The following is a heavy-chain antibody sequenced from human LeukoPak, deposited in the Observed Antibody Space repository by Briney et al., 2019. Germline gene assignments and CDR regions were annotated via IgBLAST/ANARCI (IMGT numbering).Heavy chain of an antibody. CDR2: IYYSGST. CDR3: ARDRYSYGY. J-gene: IGHJ4*02. V-gene: IGHV4-59*12. CDR1: GGPISSYY. Sequence: SETLSLTCTVSGGPISSYYWSWIRQPPGKGLEWIGYIYYSGSTNYNPSLKSRVTISVDTSKNQFSLKLSSVTAADTAVYYCARDRYSYGYWGQGTLVTVPS. D-gene: IGHD5-18*01.